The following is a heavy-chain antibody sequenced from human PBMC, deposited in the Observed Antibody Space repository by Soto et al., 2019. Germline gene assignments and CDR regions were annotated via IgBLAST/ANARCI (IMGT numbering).Heavy chain of an antibody. Sequence: WGSLRLSWAPSGFTFSSYTMSWVRQAPRNGLEWDSHISGRGCSTYYADSVKGRFTISRDNSKNTLYLQMNSRRAEDTAVYYYVYMGSGYDFDCGYFDYWDRRRRVTVAS. CDR1: GFTFSSYT. CDR2: ISGRGCST. V-gene: IGHV3-23*01. D-gene: IGHD5-12*01. J-gene: IGHJ4*03. CDR3: VYMGSGYDFDCGYFDY.